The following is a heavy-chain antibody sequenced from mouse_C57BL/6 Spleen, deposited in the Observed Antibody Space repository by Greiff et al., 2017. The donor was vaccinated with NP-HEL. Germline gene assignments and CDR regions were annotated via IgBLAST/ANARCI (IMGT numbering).Heavy chain of an antibody. CDR2: INPSSGYT. CDR1: GYTFTSYT. J-gene: IGHJ2*01. Sequence: QVQLQQSGAELARPGASVKMSCKASGYTFTSYTMHWVKQRPGQGLEWIGYINPSSGYTKYNQKFKDKATLTADKSSSTAYMQLSSLTSEDSAVYYCAKDLFYDGYRDYWGQGTTLTVSS. V-gene: IGHV1-4*01. D-gene: IGHD2-3*01. CDR3: AKDLFYDGYRDY.